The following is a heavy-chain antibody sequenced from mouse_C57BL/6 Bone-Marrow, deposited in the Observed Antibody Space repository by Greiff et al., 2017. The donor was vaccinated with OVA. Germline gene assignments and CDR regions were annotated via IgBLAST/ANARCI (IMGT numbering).Heavy chain of an antibody. V-gene: IGHV1-81*01. D-gene: IGHD1-1*01. CDR3: ARETVVAPDWYFDV. J-gene: IGHJ1*03. Sequence: QVQLQQSGAELARPGASVKLSCKASGYTFTSYGISWVKQRPGQGLEWIGEIYPRSGNTYYNEKFKGKATLTADKSSSTAYMELRSLTSEDSAVYFWARETVVAPDWYFDVGGTATTVTVSS. CDR2: IYPRSGNT. CDR1: GYTFTSYG.